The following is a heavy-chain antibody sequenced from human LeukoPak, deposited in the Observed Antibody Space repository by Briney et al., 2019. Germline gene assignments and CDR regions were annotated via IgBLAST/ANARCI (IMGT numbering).Heavy chain of an antibody. CDR3: ARGPPHLYSGYDWTGYYFDY. CDR2: INPNSGGT. CDR1: GYTFTGYY. V-gene: IGHV1-2*02. Sequence: ASVKVSCKASGYTFTGYYMHWVRQAPGQGLEWMGWINPNSGGTNYAQKCQGGVTMTRDTSISTAYMELSRLRSDDTAVYYCARGPPHLYSGYDWTGYYFDYWGQGTLVTVSS. J-gene: IGHJ4*02. D-gene: IGHD5-12*01.